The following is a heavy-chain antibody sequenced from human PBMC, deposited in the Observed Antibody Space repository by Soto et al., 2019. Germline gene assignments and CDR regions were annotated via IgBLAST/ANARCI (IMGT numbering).Heavy chain of an antibody. V-gene: IGHV4-31*02. J-gene: IGHJ4*02. CDR3: ARGNGRRIGSGKRDPQPKIFFDF. D-gene: IGHD3-10*01. Sequence: QVQVQESGPGLVQPSQTLSLTCTVSGDSVSSGGYYWSWIRQSPGKGLEWLGYIYYSGTTYYNPSLNSRLLLSMDTSKNQFSLILTSVTAADTAVYYCARGNGRRIGSGKRDPQPKIFFDFWGRGTLVTVSS. CDR2: IYYSGTT. CDR1: GDSVSSGGYY.